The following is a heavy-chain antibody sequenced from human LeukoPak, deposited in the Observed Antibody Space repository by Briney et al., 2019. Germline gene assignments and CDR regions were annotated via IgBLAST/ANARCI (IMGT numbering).Heavy chain of an antibody. J-gene: IGHJ4*02. Sequence: GGSLRLSCAASGFTVSSSYMTWVRQAPGKGLEWVSVIYSGGSTHYAGSVKGRCTISRDNSKNTVYLQMNSLRAEDTAVYHCARAPYSSSWYFDYWGQGTLVTVSS. CDR1: GFTVSSSY. CDR3: ARAPYSSSWYFDY. CDR2: IYSGGST. D-gene: IGHD6-13*01. V-gene: IGHV3-66*01.